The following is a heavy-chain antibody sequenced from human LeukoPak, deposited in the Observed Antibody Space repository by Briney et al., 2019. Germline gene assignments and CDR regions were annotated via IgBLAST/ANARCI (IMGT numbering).Heavy chain of an antibody. Sequence: SETLSLTCTVSSGSISNSYWSWIRQPPGKGLEWIGSIYHSGSTYYNPSLKSRVTISVDTSKNQFSLRLSSVTAADTAVYYCAGGFRGPNFDYWGQGTLVTVSS. D-gene: IGHD3-10*01. CDR2: IYHSGST. J-gene: IGHJ4*02. V-gene: IGHV4-59*04. CDR3: AGGFRGPNFDY. CDR1: SGSISNSY.